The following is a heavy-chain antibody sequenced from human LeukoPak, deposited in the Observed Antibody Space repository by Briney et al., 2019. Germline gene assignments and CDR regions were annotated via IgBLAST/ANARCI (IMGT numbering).Heavy chain of an antibody. V-gene: IGHV3-30-3*01. CDR1: GGSISSGG. CDR2: ISYDGSNK. J-gene: IGHJ4*02. D-gene: IGHD3-10*01. Sequence: LSLTCTVSGGSISSGGYYWSWIRQHPGKGLEWVAVISYDGSNKYYADSVKGRFTISRDNSKNTLYLQMNSLRAEDTAVYYCAREWLMVRGVRDCWGQGTLVTVSS. CDR3: AREWLMVRGVRDC.